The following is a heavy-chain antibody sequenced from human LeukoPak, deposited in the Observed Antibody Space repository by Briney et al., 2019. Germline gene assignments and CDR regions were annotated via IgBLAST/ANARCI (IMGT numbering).Heavy chain of an antibody. CDR1: GFTFSSYG. D-gene: IGHD1-26*01. J-gene: IGHJ6*03. CDR2: ISGSGGST. CDR3: AKEGIVGATTYYYYYMDV. Sequence: GGSLRLSCAASGFTFSSYGMSWVRQAPGKGLEWVSAISGSGGSTYYADSVKGRFTISRDNSKNTLYLQMNSLRAEDTAVYYCAKEGIVGATTYYYYYMDVWGKGTTVTISS. V-gene: IGHV3-23*01.